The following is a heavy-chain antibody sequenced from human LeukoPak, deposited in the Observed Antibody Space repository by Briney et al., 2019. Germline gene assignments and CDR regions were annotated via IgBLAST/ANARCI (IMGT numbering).Heavy chain of an antibody. V-gene: IGHV3-7*01. CDR2: IKQDGSEK. J-gene: IGHJ4*02. Sequence: GGSLRLSCAASGITLSVYWMSWVRQAPGKGLEWVANIKQDGSEKYYRDSVQGRFTISRDNAKNSLYLQMNSLRAEDTAVYYCARSGSGYFDYWGQGSLVTVSS. CDR1: GITLSVYW. CDR3: ARSGSGYFDY.